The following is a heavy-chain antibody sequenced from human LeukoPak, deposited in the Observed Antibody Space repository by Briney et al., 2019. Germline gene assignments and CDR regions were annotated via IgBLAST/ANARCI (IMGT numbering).Heavy chain of an antibody. CDR2: ISWNSGSI. J-gene: IGHJ4*02. CDR3: AREGLPEPHFDY. CDR1: GFTFDDYA. D-gene: IGHD1-14*01. Sequence: PGGSLRLSCAASGFTFDDYAMHWVRQAPGKGLEWVSGISWNSGSIGYADSVKGRFTISRDNAKNSLYLQMNSLRAEDTAVYYCAREGLPEPHFDYWGQGTLVTVSS. V-gene: IGHV3-9*01.